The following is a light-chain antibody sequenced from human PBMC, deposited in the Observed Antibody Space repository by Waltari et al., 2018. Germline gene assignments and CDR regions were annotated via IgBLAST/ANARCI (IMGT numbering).Light chain of an antibody. Sequence: QSALIPPASVSGSPGQSITMACTETNSDVGRYNLVSWYQQHPGNAPKLMIYEGNKRPSGVSYRFSGSKSGNTASLTISGLQADDEADYYCSSYAGSSSPRVFGGGTKLTVL. V-gene: IGLV2-23*01. CDR2: EGN. CDR1: NSDVGRYNL. CDR3: SSYAGSSSPRV. J-gene: IGLJ3*02.